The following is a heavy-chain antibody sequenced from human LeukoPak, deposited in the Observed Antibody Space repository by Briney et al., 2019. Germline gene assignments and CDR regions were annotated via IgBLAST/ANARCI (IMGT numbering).Heavy chain of an antibody. D-gene: IGHD2-2*01. Sequence: PGGSLRLSRAASGFTFSSYGMHWVRQAPGKGLEWVTFIRYDGSDKYYADSVKGRFTISRDNSKNTLYLQMNSLRAEDTAVYYCAKVLVVPAAGYYYYYYYMDVWGKGTTVTISS. CDR3: AKVLVVPAAGYYYYYYYMDV. CDR2: IRYDGSDK. V-gene: IGHV3-30*02. CDR1: GFTFSSYG. J-gene: IGHJ6*03.